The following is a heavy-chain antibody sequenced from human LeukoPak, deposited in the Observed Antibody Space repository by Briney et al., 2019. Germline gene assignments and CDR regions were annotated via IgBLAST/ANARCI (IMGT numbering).Heavy chain of an antibody. J-gene: IGHJ3*02. CDR3: ARGSNPQSSGYYFDAFDM. Sequence: GGSLRLSCAASGFTLSNYWMTWVRQAPGKGLEWVANIKRDETNKYYVDSVEGRFIISRDNTKNSLYLQMNSLRAEDTAVYYCARGSNPQSSGYYFDAFDMWGQGTMVTVSS. CDR1: GFTLSNYW. D-gene: IGHD3-22*01. CDR2: IKRDETNK. V-gene: IGHV3-7*01.